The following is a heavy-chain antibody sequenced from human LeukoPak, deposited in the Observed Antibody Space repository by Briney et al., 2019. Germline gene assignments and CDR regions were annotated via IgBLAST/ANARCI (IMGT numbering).Heavy chain of an antibody. CDR1: EFYFTSHA. CDR2: ISISGTKT. J-gene: IGHJ4*02. CDR3: ANEIRPNDY. V-gene: IGHV3-23*01. Sequence: PGGSLRLSCAASEFYFTSHAMTWVRPAPGKGLEWVSAISISGTKTYYADSVKGRFTISRDNSKNTLYLQMNSLRVEDTAVYYCANEIRPNDYWGQGTLVTVSS.